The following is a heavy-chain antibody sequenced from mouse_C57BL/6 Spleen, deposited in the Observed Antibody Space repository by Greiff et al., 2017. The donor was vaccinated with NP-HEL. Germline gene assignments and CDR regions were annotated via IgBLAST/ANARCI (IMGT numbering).Heavy chain of an antibody. CDR3: ARQDGSPDY. CDR2: IDPSDSYT. J-gene: IGHJ2*01. CDR1: GYTFTSYW. D-gene: IGHD2-3*01. V-gene: IGHV1-50*01. Sequence: QVQLQQPGAELVKPGASVKLSCKASGYTFTSYWMQWVKQRPGQGLEWIGEIDPSDSYTNYNQKFKGKATLTVDTSSSTAYMQLSSLTSEDSAVYYCARQDGSPDYWGQGTTLTVSS.